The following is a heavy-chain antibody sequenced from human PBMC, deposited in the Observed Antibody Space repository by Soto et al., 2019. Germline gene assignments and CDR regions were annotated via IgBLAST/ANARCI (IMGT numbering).Heavy chain of an antibody. D-gene: IGHD6-19*01. V-gene: IGHV1-69*12. CDR2: IIPIFGTA. CDR1: GGTFSNYA. CDR3: AQTLGLAVAGPGRFDL. Sequence: QVQLVQSGAEVKKPGSSVKVSCKASGGTFSNYAISWVRQAPGQGLEWMGGIIPIFGTANYAQKFQGRVTITADVTMSTAYMELSRLRSEDTAVYYCAQTLGLAVAGPGRFDLWGRGTLVTASS. J-gene: IGHJ2*01.